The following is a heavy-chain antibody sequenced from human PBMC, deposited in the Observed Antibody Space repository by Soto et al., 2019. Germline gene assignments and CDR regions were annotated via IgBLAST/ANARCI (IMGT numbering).Heavy chain of an antibody. CDR3: ARVEMATITSDY. D-gene: IGHD5-12*01. Sequence: PSATLSLTCTVSGGSVSSGSYYWSWIRQPPGKGLEWIGYIYYSGSTNYNPSLKSRVTISVDTSKNQFSLKLSSVTAADTAVYYCARVEMATITSDYWGQGTLVTVSS. V-gene: IGHV4-61*01. J-gene: IGHJ4*02. CDR2: IYYSGST. CDR1: GGSVSSGSYY.